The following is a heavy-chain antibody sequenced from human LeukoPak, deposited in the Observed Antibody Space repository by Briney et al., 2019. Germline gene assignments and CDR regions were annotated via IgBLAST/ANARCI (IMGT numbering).Heavy chain of an antibody. CDR3: ARGGSSGWLNWFDP. J-gene: IGHJ5*02. CDR2: IYYSGNT. D-gene: IGHD6-19*01. CDR1: GGSISSSSYH. Sequence: SETLSLTFTVSGGSISSSSYHWGWIRQPPGQGLEWIGTIYYSGNTYYNPSLKSRVTISVDTSKNQFSLKVSSVTAADTAVYYCARGGSSGWLNWFDPWGQGTLVTVSS. V-gene: IGHV4-39*01.